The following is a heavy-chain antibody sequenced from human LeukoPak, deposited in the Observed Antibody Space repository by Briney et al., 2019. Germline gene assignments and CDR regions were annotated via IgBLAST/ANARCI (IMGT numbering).Heavy chain of an antibody. CDR1: GYTFISYD. D-gene: IGHD2-2*01. CDR2: MNPNSGNT. Sequence: WASVKVSCKASGYTFISYDINWVRQATGQGLGWMGWMNPNSGNTGYAQKFQGRVTMTRNTSISTAYMELSSLRSEDTAVYYCARGLVVGYYYYMDVWGKGTTVTVSS. J-gene: IGHJ6*03. CDR3: ARGLVVGYYYYMDV. V-gene: IGHV1-8*01.